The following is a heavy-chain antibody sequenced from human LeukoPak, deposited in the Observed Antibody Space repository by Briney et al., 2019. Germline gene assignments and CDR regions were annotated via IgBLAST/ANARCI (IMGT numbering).Heavy chain of an antibody. CDR3: ARVTGYTIEDYFDY. D-gene: IGHD3-9*01. J-gene: IGHJ4*02. V-gene: IGHV4-59*01. Sequence: SETLSLTCTVSGGSISSYYWSWIRQPPGKGLEWIGYIYYSGSTNYKPSLKSRVTISVETSKNQFSLKLRSVTAADTAVYYCARVTGYTIEDYFDYWGQGTLVTVSS. CDR2: IYYSGST. CDR1: GGSISSYY.